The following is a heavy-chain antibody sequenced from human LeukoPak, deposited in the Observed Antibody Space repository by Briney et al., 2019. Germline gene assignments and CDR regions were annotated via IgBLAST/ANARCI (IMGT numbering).Heavy chain of an antibody. Sequence: GSLRLSCAASGFFFSIQWMHWVRQGPGKGLVWVSGINGDGTSTIYAGSVKGRFTISRDNAKNTLYLQMNSLRADDTAVYYCMRGYDIWGQGTMVTVSS. V-gene: IGHV3-74*01. CDR3: MRGYDI. J-gene: IGHJ3*02. CDR1: GFFFSIQW. CDR2: INGDGTST.